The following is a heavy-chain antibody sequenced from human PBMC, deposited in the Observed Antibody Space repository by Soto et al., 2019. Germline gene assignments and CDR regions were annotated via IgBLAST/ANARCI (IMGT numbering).Heavy chain of an antibody. CDR1: GFSLSTTGVG. V-gene: IGHV2-5*02. CDR3: ARESRRFFDC. Sequence: QITLKESGPPLVNPTQTLTLTCTFSGFSLSTTGVGVGWIRQPPGKALEWLAIIYWDDDKRYSPPLKSRLTITKDTSNNQVVLTMTNMDPVDTATYYCARESRRFFDCWGQGTLVTVSS. D-gene: IGHD2-2*01. J-gene: IGHJ4*02. CDR2: IYWDDDK.